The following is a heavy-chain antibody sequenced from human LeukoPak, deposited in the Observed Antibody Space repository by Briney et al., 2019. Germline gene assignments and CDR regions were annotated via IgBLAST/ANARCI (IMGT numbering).Heavy chain of an antibody. J-gene: IGHJ4*02. CDR1: GFTFSDYV. CDR3: ASSILRGGYGDYDY. V-gene: IGHV3-23*01. CDR2: ISGSGDST. D-gene: IGHD3-10*01. Sequence: PGGSLRLSCAASGFTFSDYVMSWVRPAPGTGLEWVSAISGSGDSTYYSDSVKARFTSSRDNSRNTVYLQIHSLRAEDAAIYYCASSILRGGYGDYDYWGQGTQVIVSS.